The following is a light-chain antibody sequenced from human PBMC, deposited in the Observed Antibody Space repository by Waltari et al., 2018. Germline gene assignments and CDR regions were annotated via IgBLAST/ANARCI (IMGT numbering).Light chain of an antibody. CDR2: PNRDGSH. Sequence: QLVLTQSPSASASLGASVKLTVTLSSGHSSSDLAWTPQQPEKGPRDLMKPNRDGSHSKGNGIPDRFSGSSSGAERYLTISSLQSEDEADYYCQTWGTGIQVFGGGTKLTVL. CDR1: SGHSSSD. V-gene: IGLV4-69*01. CDR3: QTWGTGIQV. J-gene: IGLJ2*01.